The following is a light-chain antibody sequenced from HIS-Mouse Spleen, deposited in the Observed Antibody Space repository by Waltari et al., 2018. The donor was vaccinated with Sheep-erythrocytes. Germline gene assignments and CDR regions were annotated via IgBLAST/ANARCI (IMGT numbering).Light chain of an antibody. CDR3: AAWDDRLNGVV. CDR1: SSNIGNNA. V-gene: IGLV1-36*01. Sequence: QSVLTQPPSVSEAPRQRVTISCSGSSSNIGNNAVNWYQQLPGKAPKLLIYYDDLLPSGVSDRFSGSQSGTSASLAISGLQSEDEADYYCAAWDDRLNGVVFGGGTKLSVL. CDR2: YDD. J-gene: IGLJ2*01.